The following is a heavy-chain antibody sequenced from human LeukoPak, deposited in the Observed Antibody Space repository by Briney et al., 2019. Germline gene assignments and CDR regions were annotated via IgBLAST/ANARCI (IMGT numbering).Heavy chain of an antibody. CDR3: ARYDKDGYKSFDY. CDR1: GDSVSSNSAA. J-gene: IGHJ4*02. Sequence: SQTLSLTCAISGDSVSSNSAAWNWIRQSPSRGLEWLGRTYYRSKWYTDYPLSVKSRIIINPDTAKNQFSLQLNSVTPEDTAVYYCARYDKDGYKSFDYWGQGTLVTVSS. V-gene: IGHV6-1*01. CDR2: TYYRSKWYT. D-gene: IGHD5-24*01.